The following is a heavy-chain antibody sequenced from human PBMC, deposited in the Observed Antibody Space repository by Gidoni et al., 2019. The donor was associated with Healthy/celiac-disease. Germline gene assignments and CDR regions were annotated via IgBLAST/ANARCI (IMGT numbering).Heavy chain of an antibody. V-gene: IGHV4-59*01. CDR2: IYYSGST. Sequence: QVQLQESGPGLVKPSETLSLTCTVSGGSISSYYWSWIRQPPGKGLEWIGYIYYSGSTNYNPSLKSRVTISVDTSKNQFSLKLSSVTAADTAVYYCARAGSWQWLGIDYWGQGTLVTVSS. J-gene: IGHJ4*02. CDR1: GGSISSYY. D-gene: IGHD6-19*01. CDR3: ARAGSWQWLGIDY.